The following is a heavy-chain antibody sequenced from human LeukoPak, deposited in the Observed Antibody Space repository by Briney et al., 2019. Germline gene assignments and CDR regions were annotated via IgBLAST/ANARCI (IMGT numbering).Heavy chain of an antibody. J-gene: IGHJ6*02. CDR2: IYYSGST. V-gene: IGHV4-59*01. Sequence: SETLSLTCTVSGGSISSYYWSWIRQPPGKGLEWIGYIYYSGSTNYNPSLKSRVTISVDTSKNQFSLKLSPVTAADTAVYYCARGDGYYYGMDVWGQGTTVTVSS. CDR3: ARGDGYYYGMDV. CDR1: GGSISSYY.